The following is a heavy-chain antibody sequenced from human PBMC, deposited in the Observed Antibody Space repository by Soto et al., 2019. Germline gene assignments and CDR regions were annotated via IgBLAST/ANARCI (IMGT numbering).Heavy chain of an antibody. D-gene: IGHD3-22*01. J-gene: IGHJ3*02. Sequence: ESGGGVVQPGRSLRLSCAASGFTFSTYAMHWVRQAPGKGLEWVAVISYDGSNEYSADSVKGRFTISRDNSKNTLYLQMNSLRAEDTAVYYCARQARPSYDSSGYYYESDAFEIWGQGTMVTVSS. V-gene: IGHV3-30-3*01. CDR1: GFTFSTYA. CDR2: ISYDGSNE. CDR3: ARQARPSYDSSGYYYESDAFEI.